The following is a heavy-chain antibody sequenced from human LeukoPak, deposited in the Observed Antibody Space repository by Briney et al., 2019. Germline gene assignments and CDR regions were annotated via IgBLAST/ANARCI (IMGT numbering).Heavy chain of an antibody. J-gene: IGHJ6*02. V-gene: IGHV1-69*13. D-gene: IGHD2-8*02. CDR3: ARLVYYYYGMDV. CDR2: IIPIFGTA. CDR1: GGTFSSYA. Sequence: ASVKVSCKASGGTFSSYAISWVRQAPGQGLEWMGGIIPIFGTANYAQKFQGRVTITADESTSTAYMELSSLRSDDTAVYYCARLVYYYYGMDVWGQGTTVTVSS.